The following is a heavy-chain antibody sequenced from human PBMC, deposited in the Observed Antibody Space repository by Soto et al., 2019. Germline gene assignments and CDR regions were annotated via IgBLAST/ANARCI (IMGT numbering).Heavy chain of an antibody. V-gene: IGHV1-8*01. CDR2: MNPNSGNT. CDR3: ARSSRDGYNLLDY. J-gene: IGHJ4*02. CDR1: GYTFTSYD. Sequence: ASVKVSCKASGYTFTSYDIHWVRQATGQGLEWMGWMNPNSGNTGYAQKFQGRVTVTSNTSISTAYMELSSLRSEDTAVYYCARSSRDGYNLLDYWGQGTLVTVSS. D-gene: IGHD5-12*01.